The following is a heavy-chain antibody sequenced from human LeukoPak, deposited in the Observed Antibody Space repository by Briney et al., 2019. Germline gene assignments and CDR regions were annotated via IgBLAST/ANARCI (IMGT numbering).Heavy chain of an antibody. Sequence: ASVKVSCKASGYTFTDYYMHWMRQAPGQGPEWMSWMNPNIGGTNYAQKFQGRVTMTRDTSITIAYMELSSLRSDDTAVYYCAPRRVAADKGFDYWGQGKLVIVSS. D-gene: IGHD6-19*01. V-gene: IGHV1-2*02. CDR3: APRRVAADKGFDY. CDR2: MNPNIGGT. J-gene: IGHJ4*02. CDR1: GYTFTDYY.